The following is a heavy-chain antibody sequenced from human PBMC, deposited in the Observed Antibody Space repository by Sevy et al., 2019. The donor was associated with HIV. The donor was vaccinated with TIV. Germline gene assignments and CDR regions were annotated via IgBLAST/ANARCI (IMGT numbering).Heavy chain of an antibody. Sequence: ASVKVSCKVSGYTLTQLSMHWVRQAPGKGLEWMASFDPEDGETIYAQKFQGRVTMTEDTSTDTAYMELSSLRSEDTAVSFCSTTKDYYDNSAYPFDYWGQGTLVTVSS. V-gene: IGHV1-24*01. CDR1: GYTLTQLS. D-gene: IGHD3-22*01. J-gene: IGHJ4*02. CDR3: STTKDYYDNSAYPFDY. CDR2: FDPEDGET.